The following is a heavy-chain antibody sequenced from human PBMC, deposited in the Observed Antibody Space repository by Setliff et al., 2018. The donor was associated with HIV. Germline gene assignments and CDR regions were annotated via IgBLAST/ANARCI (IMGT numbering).Heavy chain of an antibody. V-gene: IGHV4-39*07. J-gene: IGHJ4*02. CDR2: INYSGTT. CDR3: ARDPHYFDRSGYYSYFYFDF. D-gene: IGHD3-22*01. Sequence: ETLSLTCTISGGSISAESYSWAWIRQPPGKGLEWIGAINYSGTTYYNPSLQSRVTMAVDTSKNQLSLKLTSMTAADTAVYYCARDPHYFDRSGYYSYFYFDFWGQGTLVTVSS. CDR1: GGSISAESYS.